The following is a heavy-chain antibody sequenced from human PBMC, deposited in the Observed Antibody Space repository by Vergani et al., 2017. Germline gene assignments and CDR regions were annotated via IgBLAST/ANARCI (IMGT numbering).Heavy chain of an antibody. D-gene: IGHD1-1*01. Sequence: EVQLVQSGAEVKKPGESLKISCKGSGYSFTSYCIGWVRQMPGKGLEYMGIIYPGDSDTRYSPSFQGQVTISADKSISTAFLQWDSLKASDPALYYCARHTTYTDSWGQGTLVTVSS. J-gene: IGHJ4*02. V-gene: IGHV5-51*01. CDR1: GYSFTSYC. CDR3: ARHTTYTDS. CDR2: IYPGDSDT.